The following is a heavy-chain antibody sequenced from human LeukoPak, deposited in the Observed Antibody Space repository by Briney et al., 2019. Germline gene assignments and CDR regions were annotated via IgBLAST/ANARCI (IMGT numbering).Heavy chain of an antibody. J-gene: IGHJ4*02. CDR1: GFTFNSYW. CDR3: ARDKAYGDSEDY. CDR2: INQDGSEK. Sequence: PGGSLSLSCAASGFTFNSYWMRGVRQAPGKGLEWVANINQDGSEKHCVDSVKGRFTISRDNAKNSLYLHMNSLRAEDTAVYYCARDKAYGDSEDYWGQGTLVTVSS. V-gene: IGHV3-7*05. D-gene: IGHD4-17*01.